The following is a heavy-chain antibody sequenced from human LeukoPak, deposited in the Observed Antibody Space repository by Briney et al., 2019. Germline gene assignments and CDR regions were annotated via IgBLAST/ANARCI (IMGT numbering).Heavy chain of an antibody. CDR3: ARELRLMQRYGMDV. V-gene: IGHV4-30-4*01. D-gene: IGHD3-3*01. J-gene: IGHJ6*02. CDR2: IYYSGST. Sequence: ASETLSLTCTVSGGSISSGDYYWSWIRQPPGKGLEWIGYIYYSGSTYYNPSLKSRVTISVDTSKNQFSLKLSSVTAADTAVYYCARELRLMQRYGMDVWGQGTTVTVSS. CDR1: GGSISSGDYY.